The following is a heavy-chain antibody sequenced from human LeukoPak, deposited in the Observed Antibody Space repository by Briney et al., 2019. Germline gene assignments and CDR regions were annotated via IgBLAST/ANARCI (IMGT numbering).Heavy chain of an antibody. CDR1: GGSISSSSYY. V-gene: IGHV4-39*01. CDR3: ARLADHYDSRAFDI. Sequence: SETLSLTCTVSGGSISSSSYYWGWIRQPPGKGLEWIGSIYYSGSTYYNPSLKSRVTISVDTSKNQFSLKLSSVTAADTAVYYCARLADHYDSRAFDIWGQGTMVTVSS. CDR2: IYYSGST. J-gene: IGHJ3*02. D-gene: IGHD3-22*01.